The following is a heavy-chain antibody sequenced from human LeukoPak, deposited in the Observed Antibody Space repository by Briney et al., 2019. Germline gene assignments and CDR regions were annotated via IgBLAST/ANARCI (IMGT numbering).Heavy chain of an antibody. Sequence: ASVKVSCKASGGTFSSYAISWVRQAPGQGLEWMGGIIPIFGTANYAQKFQGRVTITADESTSTAYMELSSLRSEDTAVYYCARGCSSTSCYYYYYYYGMDVWGQGTTVTVSS. J-gene: IGHJ6*02. CDR3: ARGCSSTSCYYYYYYYGMDV. CDR1: GGTFSSYA. D-gene: IGHD2-2*01. V-gene: IGHV1-69*13. CDR2: IIPIFGTA.